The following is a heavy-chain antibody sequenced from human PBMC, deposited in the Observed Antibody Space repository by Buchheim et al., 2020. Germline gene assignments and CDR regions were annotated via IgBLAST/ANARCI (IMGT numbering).Heavy chain of an antibody. J-gene: IGHJ4*02. CDR1: GFTFRTYW. CDR2: INTDGTNI. V-gene: IGHV3-74*01. D-gene: IGHD2-15*01. CDR3: SRSGIDY. Sequence: EVQLVESGGGLVQPGGSLRLSCAASGFTFRTYWMYWVRQAPGKGLVCVSRINTDGTNISYEDSVKGRFTVSSDKAKNTLYLQMNSLRAEDTALYYCSRSGIDYWGQGAL.